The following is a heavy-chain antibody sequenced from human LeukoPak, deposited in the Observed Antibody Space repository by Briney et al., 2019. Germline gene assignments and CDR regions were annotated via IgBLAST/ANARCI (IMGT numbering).Heavy chain of an antibody. CDR1: GFTFGDYA. Sequence: GGSLRLSCTASGFTFGDYAMSWFRQAPGKGLEWVGFIRSKAYGGTTEYAASVKGRFTISRDDSKSIAYLQMNSLKTEDTAVYYCTTSTIFGGYYYYYMDVWGKGTTVTVSS. D-gene: IGHD3-3*01. V-gene: IGHV3-49*03. CDR2: IRSKAYGGTT. J-gene: IGHJ6*03. CDR3: TTSTIFGGYYYYYMDV.